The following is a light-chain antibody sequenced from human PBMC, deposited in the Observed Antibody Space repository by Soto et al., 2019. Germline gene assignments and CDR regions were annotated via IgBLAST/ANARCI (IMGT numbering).Light chain of an antibody. Sequence: EIVLTQSPATLSLSPGERATLSCRASHTVSISLAWYQQRPGQAPRLLIYDASNRPPGIPARFSGSGSETDFTLTISGLEPEDFAVYYCQQRSNWPPLTFGGGTRVEIK. J-gene: IGKJ4*01. CDR3: QQRSNWPPLT. V-gene: IGKV3-11*01. CDR1: HTVSIS. CDR2: DAS.